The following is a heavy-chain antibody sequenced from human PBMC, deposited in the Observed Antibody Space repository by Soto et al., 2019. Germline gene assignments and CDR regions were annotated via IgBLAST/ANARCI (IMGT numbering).Heavy chain of an antibody. CDR1: GGSISSFNYF. D-gene: IGHD2-15*01. CDR2: LDYSGNT. J-gene: IGHJ5*02. CDR3: ARGGGSTFNWFDP. V-gene: IGHV4-39*02. Sequence: QLQLQESGPGLVKPSETLSLTCTVSGGSISSFNYFWGWIRQPPGKGLEWIGSLDYSGNTYYNPSHQSRVTIAVDTSKKHCTLTLRSVTAAGTAVYYCARGGGSTFNWFDPWGQGTLVTVSP.